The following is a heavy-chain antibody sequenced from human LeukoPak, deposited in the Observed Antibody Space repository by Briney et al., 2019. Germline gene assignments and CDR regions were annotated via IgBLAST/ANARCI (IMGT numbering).Heavy chain of an antibody. CDR2: INTSGTT. CDR1: GDSISSYY. Sequence: SETLSLTCTVSGDSISSYYWTWIRQPAGKGLEWIGRINTSGTTHYNPSLKSRVTMSVDTSKNQFSLNLSSVTAADTAVYYCAGNYDSSGYYYYLDYWGQGTLVTVSS. V-gene: IGHV4-4*07. CDR3: AGNYDSSGYYYYLDY. D-gene: IGHD3-22*01. J-gene: IGHJ4*02.